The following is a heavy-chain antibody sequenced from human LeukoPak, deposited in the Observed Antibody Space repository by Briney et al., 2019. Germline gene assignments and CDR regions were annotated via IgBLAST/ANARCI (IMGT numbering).Heavy chain of an antibody. Sequence: GGSLRLSCAASGFTFSSYAMSWVRQAPGKGPEWVSAISGSGGSTYYADSVKGRFTISRDNSKNTLYLQMNSLRAEDTAVYYCAKSVEMATITLFDYWGQGTLVTVSS. J-gene: IGHJ4*02. V-gene: IGHV3-23*01. CDR3: AKSVEMATITLFDY. CDR2: ISGSGGST. D-gene: IGHD5-24*01. CDR1: GFTFSSYA.